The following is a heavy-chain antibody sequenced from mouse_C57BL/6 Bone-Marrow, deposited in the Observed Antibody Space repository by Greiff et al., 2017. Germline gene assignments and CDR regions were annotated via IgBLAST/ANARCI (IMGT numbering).Heavy chain of an antibody. CDR2: IDPSDSYT. D-gene: IGHD1-1*01. Sequence: VQLQQPGAELVKPGASVKLSCKASGYTFTSYWMQWVKQRPGQGLEWIGEIDPSDSYTNYNQKFKGKATLTVDTSSSTAYMQLSSLTSEDSAVYYGARDGYGSSSFDVWGTGTTVTVSS. CDR3: ARDGYGSSSFDV. V-gene: IGHV1-50*01. J-gene: IGHJ1*03. CDR1: GYTFTSYW.